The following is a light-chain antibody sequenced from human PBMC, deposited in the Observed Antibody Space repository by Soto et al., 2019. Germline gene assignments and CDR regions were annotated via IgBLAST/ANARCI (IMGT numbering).Light chain of an antibody. CDR1: QSVSTY. Sequence: EIVLTQSPVTLSLSTGERATLSCRASQSVSTYLAWYQQKPGRAPRLLIDDASSRATGIPARFSGSGSGTDFTLTISSLEPEDFSVYYCQQRSNWPSTFGGGTKVEIK. J-gene: IGKJ4*01. CDR3: QQRSNWPST. CDR2: DAS. V-gene: IGKV3-11*01.